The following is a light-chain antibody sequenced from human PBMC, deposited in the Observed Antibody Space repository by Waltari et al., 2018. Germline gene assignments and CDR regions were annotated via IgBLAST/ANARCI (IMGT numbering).Light chain of an antibody. V-gene: IGLV2-14*03. CDR3: TAYTTSATLV. CDR1: SKDVGANDY. CDR2: DVR. J-gene: IGLJ3*02. Sequence: QSALSQPASVSGSPGQSVTISCTGTSKDVGANDYASWYHQHPGRAPKLMIYDVRQRSSGVSNRFSGSRAGNTASLTISGLQTEDEADYYCTAYTTSATLVFGGGTRLTVL.